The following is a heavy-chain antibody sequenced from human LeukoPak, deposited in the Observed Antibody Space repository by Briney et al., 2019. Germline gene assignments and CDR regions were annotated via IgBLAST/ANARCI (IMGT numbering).Heavy chain of an antibody. CDR3: ARDRSYLALHLDY. Sequence: GGSLRLSCAASGFTFSDYYMSWIRQAPGKGLEWVSYISSSGSTIYYADSVKGRFTISRDNSKNTLYLQMNSLRAEDTAVYYCARDRSYLALHLDYWGQGTLVTVSS. J-gene: IGHJ4*02. CDR2: ISSSGSTI. V-gene: IGHV3-11*04. CDR1: GFTFSDYY.